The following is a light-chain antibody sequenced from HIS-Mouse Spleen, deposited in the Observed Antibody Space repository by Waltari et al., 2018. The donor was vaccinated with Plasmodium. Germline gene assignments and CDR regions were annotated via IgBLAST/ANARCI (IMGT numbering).Light chain of an antibody. CDR2: DVS. J-gene: IGLJ3*02. V-gene: IGLV2-11*02. Sequence: QSALTQPRSVSGSPGQSVTISCTGTSRDVGGYNFVSWYQQHPGKAPKLRIYDVSKRPSGVPDRFSGSKSGNTASLTISGLQAEDEADYYCCSYAGSYTWVFGGGTKLTVL. CDR1: SRDVGGYNF. CDR3: CSYAGSYTWV.